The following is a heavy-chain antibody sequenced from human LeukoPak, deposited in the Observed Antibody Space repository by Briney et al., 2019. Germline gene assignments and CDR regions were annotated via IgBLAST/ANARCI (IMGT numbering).Heavy chain of an antibody. D-gene: IGHD5-24*01. J-gene: IGHJ4*02. CDR3: ARVWGRDGYNPLDY. CDR2: IIPIFGTA. Sequence: SVKVSCKASGYTFTSYGISWVRQAPGQGLEWMGGIIPIFGTANYAQKFQGRVTITADESTSTAYMELSSLRSEDTAVYYCARVWGRDGYNPLDYWGQGTLVTVSS. V-gene: IGHV1-69*13. CDR1: GYTFTSYG.